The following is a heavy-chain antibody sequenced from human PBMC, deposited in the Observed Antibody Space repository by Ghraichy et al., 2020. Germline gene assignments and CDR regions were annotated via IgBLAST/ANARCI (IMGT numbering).Heavy chain of an antibody. CDR1: GGSFSGYY. Sequence: SETLSLTCAVYGGSFSGYYWSWIRQPPGKGLEWIGEINHSGITNYNPSLKSRVTISVDTSKNQFSLKLSSVTAADTAVYYCAREAPIRERYFDYWGQGTLVTVSA. CDR3: AREAPIRERYFDY. CDR2: INHSGIT. V-gene: IGHV4-34*01. D-gene: IGHD3-9*01. J-gene: IGHJ4*02.